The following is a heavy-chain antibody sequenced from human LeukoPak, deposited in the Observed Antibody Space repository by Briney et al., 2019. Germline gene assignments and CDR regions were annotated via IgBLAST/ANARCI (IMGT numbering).Heavy chain of an antibody. CDR3: ARGPLSGYDFWSGYYQSNWFDP. J-gene: IGHJ5*02. CDR2: INPSGGST. CDR1: GYTFTSYY. Sequence: AASVKVSCKASGYTFTSYYMHWVRQAPGQGLEWMGIINPSGGSTSYAQKFQGRATMTRDTSTSTVYMELSSLRSEDTAVYYCARGPLSGYDFWSGYYQSNWFDPWGQGTLVTVSS. V-gene: IGHV1-46*01. D-gene: IGHD3-3*01.